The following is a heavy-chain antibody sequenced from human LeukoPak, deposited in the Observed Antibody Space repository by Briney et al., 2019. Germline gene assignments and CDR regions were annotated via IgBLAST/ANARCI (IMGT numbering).Heavy chain of an antibody. CDR1: GFTFSSYA. Sequence: GGSLRPSCAASGFTFSSYAMHWVRQAPGKGLEWVAVISYDGSNKYYADSVKGRFTISRDNSKNTLYLQMNSLRAEDTAVYYCARVSRSYGYYYYYGMDVWGQGTTVTVSS. CDR3: ARVSRSYGYYYYYGMDV. J-gene: IGHJ6*02. CDR2: ISYDGSNK. V-gene: IGHV3-30*04. D-gene: IGHD1-26*01.